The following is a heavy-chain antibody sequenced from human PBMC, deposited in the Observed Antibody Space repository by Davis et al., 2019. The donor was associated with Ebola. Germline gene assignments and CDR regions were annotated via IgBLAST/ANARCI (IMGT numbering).Heavy chain of an antibody. CDR1: GGSISSYY. Sequence: MPSETLSLTCTVSGGSISSYYWSWIRQPPGKGLECIAYIYYSGSTNYNPSLKSRVTISVDTSKNQFSLKLSSVTAADTAVYYCARVRRFLYHGMDVWGQGTTVTVSS. V-gene: IGHV4-59*01. CDR3: ARVRRFLYHGMDV. CDR2: IYYSGST. D-gene: IGHD3-3*01. J-gene: IGHJ6*02.